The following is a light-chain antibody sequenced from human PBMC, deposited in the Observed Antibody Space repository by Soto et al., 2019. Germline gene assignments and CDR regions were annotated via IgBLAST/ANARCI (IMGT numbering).Light chain of an antibody. V-gene: IGKV3-15*01. CDR1: QSVSSN. Sequence: EIVMTQSPATLSVSPGERVTLSCRASQSVSSNLAWYQQKPGQAPRLLIYGASTRATSIPARFSGSGSGTVFPLTISSLQYEYVADYYWHQYNNCPLTFGGGTKVEIK. CDR2: GAS. CDR3: HQYNNCPLT. J-gene: IGKJ4*01.